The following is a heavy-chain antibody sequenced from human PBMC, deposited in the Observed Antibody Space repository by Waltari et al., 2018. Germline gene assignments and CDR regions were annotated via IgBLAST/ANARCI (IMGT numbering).Heavy chain of an antibody. V-gene: IGHV4-39*01. J-gene: IGHJ4*02. D-gene: IGHD5-18*01. Sequence: QLLLQESGPRLVKPSETLSLTCSVSGASISSNGFYWGWIRPPPGKGLEWIGTFYYSGGTSFNPFLKSRVTISVDTSKNQFSLTVNAVAAADTSVYYCAEVNANLDTVMNWGQGTLVTVSS. CDR2: FYYSGGT. CDR1: GASISSNGFY. CDR3: AEVNANLDTVMN.